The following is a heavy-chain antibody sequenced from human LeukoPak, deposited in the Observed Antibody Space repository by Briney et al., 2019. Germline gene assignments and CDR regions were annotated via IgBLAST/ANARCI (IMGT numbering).Heavy chain of an antibody. J-gene: IGHJ4*02. D-gene: IGHD3-22*01. CDR3: ARVTGYMIEDYFDY. Sequence: PSETLCLTCTVSGGSISSYYWSWIRQPPGKGLEWIGYIYYSGSTNYNPSLKSRVTISLETSKNQFSLKLSSVTAADTAVYYCARVTGYMIEDYFDYWGQGTLVTVSS. CDR1: GGSISSYY. V-gene: IGHV4-59*01. CDR2: IYYSGST.